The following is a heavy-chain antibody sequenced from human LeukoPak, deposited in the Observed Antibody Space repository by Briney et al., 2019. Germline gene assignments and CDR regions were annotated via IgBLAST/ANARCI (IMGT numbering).Heavy chain of an antibody. CDR2: ISGSRGST. V-gene: IGHV3-23*01. J-gene: IGHJ3*02. CDR3: AKARLVVSSPSDAFDI. Sequence: GGSLRLSCAASGFTFSSSAVSWVRQSPGKGLEWVSTISGSRGSTYYADSVKRRFTISRDNYKNTLYLQMNSLRAEDTAVYYCAKARLVVSSPSDAFDIWGQGTMVTASS. D-gene: IGHD2-15*01. CDR1: GFTFSSSA.